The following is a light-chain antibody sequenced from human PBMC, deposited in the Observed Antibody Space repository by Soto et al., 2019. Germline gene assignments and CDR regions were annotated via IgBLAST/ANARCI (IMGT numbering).Light chain of an antibody. Sequence: QLVLTQSPSASASLGASVKLTCTLSSGHSSYAIACHQQQPGKGPRYLMDLNNDGSHTKGDGIPDRFSGSSSGAERYLIISSLQSEDEADYYCQTWGTGFQVFGGGTKVTVL. V-gene: IGLV4-69*01. CDR1: SGHSSYA. CDR2: LNNDGSH. CDR3: QTWGTGFQV. J-gene: IGLJ2*01.